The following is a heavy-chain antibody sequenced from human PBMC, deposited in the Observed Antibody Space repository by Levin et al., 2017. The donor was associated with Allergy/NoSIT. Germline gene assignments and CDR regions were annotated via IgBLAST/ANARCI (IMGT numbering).Heavy chain of an antibody. D-gene: IGHD1-1*01. Sequence: GGSLRLSCKGSGYSFTSYWIGWVRQMPGKGLEWMGIIYPGDSDTRYSPSFQGQVTISADKSISTAYLQWSSLKASDTAMYYCARRTGRFSFNYYYGMDVWGQGTTVTVSS. J-gene: IGHJ6*02. V-gene: IGHV5-51*01. CDR2: IYPGDSDT. CDR1: GYSFTSYW. CDR3: ARRTGRFSFNYYYGMDV.